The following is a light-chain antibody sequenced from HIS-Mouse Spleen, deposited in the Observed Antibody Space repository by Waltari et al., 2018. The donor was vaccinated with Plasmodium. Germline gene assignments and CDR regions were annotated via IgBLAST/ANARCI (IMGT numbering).Light chain of an antibody. CDR2: AAS. CDR3: QQLNSYPYT. Sequence: DIQLTQSPSFLSASVGDRVTITCRASQGISRYLAWYQQKPAKAPKLLIYAASTLQSRVPSRFSGSGSGTEFTLTISSLQPEDFATYYCQQLNSYPYTFGQGTKLEIK. J-gene: IGKJ2*01. V-gene: IGKV1-9*01. CDR1: QGISRY.